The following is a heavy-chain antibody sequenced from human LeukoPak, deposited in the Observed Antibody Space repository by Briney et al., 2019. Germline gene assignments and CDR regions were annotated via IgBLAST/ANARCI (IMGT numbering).Heavy chain of an antibody. J-gene: IGHJ4*02. D-gene: IGHD6-19*01. CDR2: VSDRGAGT. Sequence: GGSLRLSCAASGFTFSSYAMSWVREAPGKGLEWVSAVSDRGAGTYYADSVKGRFTISRDNSKNTLFLQTNSLRAEDTAVYYCAKDSVGVAGPDYWGQGTLVTVSS. CDR1: GFTFSSYA. CDR3: AKDSVGVAGPDY. V-gene: IGHV3-23*01.